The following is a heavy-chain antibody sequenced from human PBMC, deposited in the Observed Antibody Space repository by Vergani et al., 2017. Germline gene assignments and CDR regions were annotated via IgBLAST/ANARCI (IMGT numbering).Heavy chain of an antibody. CDR3: ARSGYSYGSHWYFDL. Sequence: QVQLQESGPGLVKPSETLSLTCTVSGGSVSSGSYYWSWIRQPPGKGLEWIGYIYYSGSTNYNPSLKSRVTISVDTSKNQFSLKLSSVTAADTAVYYCARSGYSYGSHWYFDLWGRGTLVTVSS. J-gene: IGHJ2*01. V-gene: IGHV4-61*01. CDR2: IYYSGST. D-gene: IGHD5-18*01. CDR1: GGSVSSGSYY.